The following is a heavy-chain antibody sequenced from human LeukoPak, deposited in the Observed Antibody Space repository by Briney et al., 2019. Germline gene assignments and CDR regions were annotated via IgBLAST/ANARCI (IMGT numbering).Heavy chain of an antibody. Sequence: GESLRLSCAVYGFTFSSCDMSWVRQAPGKGLEWVSAIRAGGNSIYYADSVKGRFTISRDDSKSTLYLQTNSLRAEDTAVYYCAKGNLGLLDYWGQGSLVTVSS. CDR1: GFTFSSCD. D-gene: IGHD1-1*01. CDR2: IRAGGNSI. J-gene: IGHJ4*02. CDR3: AKGNLGLLDY. V-gene: IGHV3-23*01.